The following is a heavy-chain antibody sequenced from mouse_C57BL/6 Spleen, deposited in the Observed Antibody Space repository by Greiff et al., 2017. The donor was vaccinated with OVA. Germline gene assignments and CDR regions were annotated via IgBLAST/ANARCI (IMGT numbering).Heavy chain of an antibody. CDR3: TTGTWLDY. Sequence: VQLQQSGAELVRPGASVTLSCKASGYTFTDYEMHWVKQTPVHGLEWIGAIDPETGGTAYNQTFKGKAILTADKSSSTAYMELRSLTSEDSAVYYCTTGTWLDYWGQGTTLTVSS. CDR1: GYTFTDYE. V-gene: IGHV1-15*01. J-gene: IGHJ2*01. CDR2: IDPETGGT. D-gene: IGHD4-1*01.